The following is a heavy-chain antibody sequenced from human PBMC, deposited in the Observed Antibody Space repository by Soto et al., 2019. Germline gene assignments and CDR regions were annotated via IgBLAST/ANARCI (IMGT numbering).Heavy chain of an antibody. J-gene: IGHJ4*02. CDR1: GYTFTSYG. D-gene: IGHD3-10*01. CDR2: ISAYNGNT. Sequence: QVQLVQSGAEVKKPGASVKVSCKASGYTFTSYGISWVRQAPGQGLEWMGWISAYNGNTNYGQKLQGRVNMTTDTSTGTAYMEVSSLRADDTAAYYCATACVTRVRGGDFWGQGNMVTVSS. V-gene: IGHV1-18*01. CDR3: ATACVTRVRGGDF.